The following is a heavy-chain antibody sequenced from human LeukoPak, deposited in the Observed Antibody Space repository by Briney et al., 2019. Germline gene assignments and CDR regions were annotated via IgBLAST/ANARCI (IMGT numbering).Heavy chain of an antibody. Sequence: PSETLSLTCTVSGGSISSYYWSWIRQPPGKGLEWIGYIYYSGSTNYNPSLKSRVTISVDTSKNQFSLKLSSVTAADTAVYYCAGLAQDEGFDPWGQGTLVTVSS. CDR2: IYYSGST. CDR1: GGSISSYY. J-gene: IGHJ5*02. V-gene: IGHV4-59*08. CDR3: AGLAQDEGFDP. D-gene: IGHD2-15*01.